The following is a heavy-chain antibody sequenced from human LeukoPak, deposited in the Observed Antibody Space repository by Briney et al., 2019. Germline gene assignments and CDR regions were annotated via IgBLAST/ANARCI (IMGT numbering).Heavy chain of an antibody. CDR2: IYYSGST. CDR3: ATLEVVVPGY. CDR1: GGSISSSSYY. Sequence: PSETLSLTCTVSGGSISSSSYYWGWIRQPPGKGPEWIGSIYYSGSTYYNPSLKSRVTISVDTSKNQFSLKLSSVTAADTAVYYCATLEVVVPGYWGQGTLVTVSS. V-gene: IGHV4-39*07. D-gene: IGHD2-15*01. J-gene: IGHJ4*02.